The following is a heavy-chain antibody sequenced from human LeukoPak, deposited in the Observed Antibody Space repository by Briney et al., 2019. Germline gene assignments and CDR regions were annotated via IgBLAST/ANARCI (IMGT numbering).Heavy chain of an antibody. CDR1: GFTFSSFG. Sequence: PGGSLRLSCAASGFTFSSFGMPWVRQAQGKGLEWGAVIWYDGSNKYYADSVKGRFTISRDNSKNTLYLQMNSLRAEDTAVYYCATAERHDAFDIWGQGTMVTVSS. CDR2: IWYDGSNK. CDR3: ATAERHDAFDI. V-gene: IGHV3-33*01. J-gene: IGHJ3*02.